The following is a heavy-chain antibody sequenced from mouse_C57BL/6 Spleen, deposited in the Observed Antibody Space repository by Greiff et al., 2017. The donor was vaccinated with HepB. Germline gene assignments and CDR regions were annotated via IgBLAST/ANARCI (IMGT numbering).Heavy chain of an antibody. V-gene: IGHV5-4*03. CDR2: ISDGGSYT. D-gene: IGHD2-2*01. CDR1: GFTFSSYA. J-gene: IGHJ3*01. Sequence: EVMLVESGGGLVKPGGSLKLSCAASGFTFSSYAMSWVRQTPEKRLEWVATISDGGSYTYYPDNVKGRFTISRDNAKNNLYLQMSHLKSEDTAMYYCARVGGYGGFAYWGQGTLVTVSA. CDR3: ARVGGYGGFAY.